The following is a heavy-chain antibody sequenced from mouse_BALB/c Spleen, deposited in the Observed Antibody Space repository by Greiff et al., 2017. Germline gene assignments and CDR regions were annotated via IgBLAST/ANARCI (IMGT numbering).Heavy chain of an antibody. CDR2: IDPANGNT. J-gene: IGHJ3*01. CDR1: GFNIKDTY. D-gene: IGHD2-3*01. CDR3: ASDGYYGFAY. V-gene: IGHV14-3*02. Sequence: EVQRVESGAELVKPGASVKLSCTASGFNIKDTYMHWVKQRPEQGLEWIGRIDPANGNTKYDPKFQGKATITADTSSNTAYLQLSSLTSEDTAVYYCASDGYYGFAYWGQGTLVTVSA.